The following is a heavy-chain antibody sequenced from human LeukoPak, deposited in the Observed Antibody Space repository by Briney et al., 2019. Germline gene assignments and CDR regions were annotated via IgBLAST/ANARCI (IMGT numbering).Heavy chain of an antibody. CDR3: AISTLGIAAAGFDY. Sequence: ASVKVSCKASGYTFTSYAMHWVRQAPGQRLEWMGWINAGNGNTKYSQKFQGRVTITRDTSASTAYMELSSLRSEDTAVYYCAISTLGIAAAGFDYWGQGTLVTVSS. J-gene: IGHJ4*02. CDR2: INAGNGNT. D-gene: IGHD6-13*01. CDR1: GYTFTSYA. V-gene: IGHV1-3*01.